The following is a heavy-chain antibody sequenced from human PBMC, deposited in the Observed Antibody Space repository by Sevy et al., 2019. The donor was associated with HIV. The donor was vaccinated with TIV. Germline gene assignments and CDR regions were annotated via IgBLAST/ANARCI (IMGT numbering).Heavy chain of an antibody. CDR1: GGSISSYY. CDR2: IYTSESTIYNPSL. D-gene: IGHD2-21*02. Sequence: SETLSLTCTVSGGSISSYYWSWIRQPAGEGLEWIGRIYTSESTIYNPSLNYNPSLKSRVTMSIDTSKNQFSLTLSSVTAADTAVYYCARDPLMVTSRNDYYFDYWGQGTLVTVSS. CDR3: ARDPLMVTSRNDYYFDY. V-gene: IGHV4-4*07. J-gene: IGHJ4*02.